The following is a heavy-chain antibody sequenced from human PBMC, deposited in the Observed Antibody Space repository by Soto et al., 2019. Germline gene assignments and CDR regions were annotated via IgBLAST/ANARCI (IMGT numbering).Heavy chain of an antibody. J-gene: IGHJ4*02. CDR2: VDYTGSYT. CDR3: AKRSGGFSEFDY. CDR1: GFTFSGFA. D-gene: IGHD5-12*01. Sequence: EVQLLESGGGLVQPGGSLRLSCAASGFTFSGFAMNWVRQPTGKGLEWVSSVDYTGSYTFYAASVKGRFTISRDNSKNMFYLELNSLRAEDTAVYYCAKRSGGFSEFDYWGQGTLVIVSS. V-gene: IGHV3-23*01.